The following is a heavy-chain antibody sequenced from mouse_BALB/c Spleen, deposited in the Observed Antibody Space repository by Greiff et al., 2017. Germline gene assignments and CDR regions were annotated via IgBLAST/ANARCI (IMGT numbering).Heavy chain of an antibody. CDR1: GFTFSDYY. D-gene: IGHD2-1*01. CDR3: ARDSGNYGYFDY. J-gene: IGHJ2*01. V-gene: IGHV5-4*02. Sequence: DVKLVESGGGLVKPGGSLKLSCAASGFTFSDYYMYWVRQTPEKRLEWVATISDGGSYTYYPDSVKGRFTISRDNAKNNLYLQMSSLKSEDTAMYYCARDSGNYGYFDYWGQGTTLTVSA. CDR2: ISDGGSYT.